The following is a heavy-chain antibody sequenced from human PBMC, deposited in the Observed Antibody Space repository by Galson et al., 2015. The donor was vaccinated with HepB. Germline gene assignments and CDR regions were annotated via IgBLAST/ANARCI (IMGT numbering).Heavy chain of an antibody. CDR2: VNPNSGAT. J-gene: IGHJ6*02. V-gene: IGHV1-2*02. D-gene: IGHD3-9*01. Sequence: SVKVSCKASGYTFANFYIHWVRQVPGQGPECMGWVNPNSGATTYTPKFQDRPTMTRDTSLRTVYMEMNRLTSDDTAVYYCARYLYDILTGPRLRGYDHFGMDVWGQVTAVTVSS. CDR1: GYTFANFY. CDR3: ARYLYDILTGPRLRGYDHFGMDV.